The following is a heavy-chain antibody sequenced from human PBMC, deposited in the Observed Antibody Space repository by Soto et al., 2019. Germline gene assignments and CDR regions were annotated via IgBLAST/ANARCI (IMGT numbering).Heavy chain of an antibody. V-gene: IGHV1-18*01. CDR3: ARAGYCISTSCWNWFDP. J-gene: IGHJ5*02. Sequence: ASVKVSCKASGYTFTSYGISWVRQAPGQGLEWMGWISAYNGNTNYAQKLQGRVTMTTDTSTSTAYMELRSLRSDDTAVYYCARAGYCISTSCWNWFDPWGQGTLVTVSS. D-gene: IGHD2-2*01. CDR1: GYTFTSYG. CDR2: ISAYNGNT.